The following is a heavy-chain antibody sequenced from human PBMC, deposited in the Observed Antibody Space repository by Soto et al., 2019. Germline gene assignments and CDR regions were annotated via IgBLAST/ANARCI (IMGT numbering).Heavy chain of an antibody. Sequence: EVQLLESGGGLVQPGGSLRLSCAASGFTFSSYAMSWVRQAPGKGLEWVSAISGSGGSTYYADAVKGRFTISRDNCKNTLYLQMNSLRAEDTAVYYCAKVTGSDELIVVVPAAPSYYYYYGMDVWGQGTTVTVSS. V-gene: IGHV3-23*01. CDR1: GFTFSSYA. J-gene: IGHJ6*02. D-gene: IGHD2-2*01. CDR2: ISGSGGST. CDR3: AKVTGSDELIVVVPAAPSYYYYYGMDV.